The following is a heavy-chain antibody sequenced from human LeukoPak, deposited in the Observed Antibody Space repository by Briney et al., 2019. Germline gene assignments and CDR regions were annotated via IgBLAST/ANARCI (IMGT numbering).Heavy chain of an antibody. J-gene: IGHJ6*04. CDR3: AREGCSGGSCYGMDV. V-gene: IGHV3-30*04. CDR2: ISYDGSNK. D-gene: IGHD2-15*01. CDR1: GFTFSSYA. Sequence: GGSLRLSCAASGFTFSSYAMSWVRQAPGKGLEWVAVISYDGSNKYYADSVKGRFTISRDNSKNTLYLQMNSLRAEDTAVYYCAREGCSGGSCYGMDVWGKGTTVTVSS.